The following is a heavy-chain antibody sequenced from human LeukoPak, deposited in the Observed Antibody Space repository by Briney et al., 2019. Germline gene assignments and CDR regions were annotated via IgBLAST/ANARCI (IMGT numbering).Heavy chain of an antibody. CDR2: IYYSGST. Sequence: PSETLSLTCTVSGGSISSSSYYWGWIRQPPGKGLEWIGSIYYSGSTYYNPSLKSRVTISVDTSKNQFSLKLSSVTAADTAVYYCARQKGGVPHYGSGSYQRTYYFDYWGQGTLVTVSS. D-gene: IGHD3-10*01. J-gene: IGHJ4*02. CDR3: ARQKGGVPHYGSGSYQRTYYFDY. CDR1: GGSISSSSYY. V-gene: IGHV4-39*01.